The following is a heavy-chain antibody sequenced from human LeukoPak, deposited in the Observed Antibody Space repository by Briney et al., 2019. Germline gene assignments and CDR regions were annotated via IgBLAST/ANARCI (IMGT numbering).Heavy chain of an antibody. CDR3: ARGRSSPLWFGEANFDY. J-gene: IGHJ4*02. Sequence: PSETLSLTCTVSGGSVSSGSYHWSWIRQPPGKGLEWIGYIYYSGSTNYNPSLKSRVTISVDTSKNQFSLKLSSVTAADTAVYYCARGRSSPLWFGEANFDYWGQGTLVTVSS. CDR2: IYYSGST. D-gene: IGHD3-10*01. CDR1: GGSVSSGSYH. V-gene: IGHV4-61*01.